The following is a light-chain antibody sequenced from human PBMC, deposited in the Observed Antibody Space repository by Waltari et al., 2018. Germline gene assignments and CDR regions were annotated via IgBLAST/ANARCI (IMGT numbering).Light chain of an antibody. V-gene: IGKV3D-11*01. Sequence: LVLTQSPATLSLSPGERATLSCRASQDISSLLAWYQQKPGQAPRLLIYDASVRATGVPARFSGSGPGRDFTLTISSLEPEDSAVYYCQLRSSSITFGGGTKVEIK. CDR2: DAS. J-gene: IGKJ4*01. CDR3: QLRSSSIT. CDR1: QDISSL.